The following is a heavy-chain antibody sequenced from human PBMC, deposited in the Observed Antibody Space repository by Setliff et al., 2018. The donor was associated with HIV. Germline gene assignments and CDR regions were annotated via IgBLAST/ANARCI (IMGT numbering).Heavy chain of an antibody. CDR2: ISAYNGNT. CDR3: ARGKGVGGVVITGGLDV. Sequence: ASVKVSCKASGYTFTNYGISWVRQAPGQGLEWMGWISAYNGNTNYAQKFQARVTMTRDTSISTAYMELSSLTSEDTAVYYCARGKGVGGVVITGGLDVWGKGTTVTVSS. CDR1: GYTFTNYG. V-gene: IGHV1-18*01. D-gene: IGHD3-10*01. J-gene: IGHJ6*04.